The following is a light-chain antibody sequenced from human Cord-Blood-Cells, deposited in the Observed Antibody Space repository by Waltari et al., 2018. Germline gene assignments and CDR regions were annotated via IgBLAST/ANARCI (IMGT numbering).Light chain of an antibody. Sequence: DIVMTQSPDSLAVSLGQRAPINSKSRQSVLYSSNNKNYLACYQQKPGQPPKLLIYWASTRGSGVPDRFSGSGSGTDFTLTISSLQAEDVAVYYCQQYYSTPMYTFGQGTKLEIK. CDR3: QQYYSTPMYT. V-gene: IGKV4-1*01. CDR1: QSVLYSSNNKNY. CDR2: WAS. J-gene: IGKJ2*01.